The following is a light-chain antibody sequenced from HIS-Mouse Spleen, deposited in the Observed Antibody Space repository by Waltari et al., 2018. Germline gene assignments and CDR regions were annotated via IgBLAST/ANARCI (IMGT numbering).Light chain of an antibody. J-gene: IGLJ2*01. V-gene: IGLV3-21*03. Sequence: SYVLTQPPSVSVAPGKTARITCGGNNIGSKSVHWYQQKPGQAPVLVVYDDSDRPSGIPERFAGSKAGNTATLTIRRVEAGDEADYYCQVWDSSSDHVVFGGGTKLTVL. CDR2: DDS. CDR3: QVWDSSSDHVV. CDR1: NIGSKS.